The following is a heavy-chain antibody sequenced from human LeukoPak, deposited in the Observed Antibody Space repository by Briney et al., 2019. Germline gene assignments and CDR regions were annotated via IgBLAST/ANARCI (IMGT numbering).Heavy chain of an antibody. CDR3: ARSGYYDSSGHSELDF. V-gene: IGHV4-34*01. J-gene: IGHJ4*02. CDR2: INHSGST. Sequence: SETLSLTCAVYGGSFSGYYWSWIRQPPGKRLEWIGEINHSGSTNYNPSLKSRVTISVDTSKNQFSLKLSSVTAADTAVYYCARSGYYDSSGHSELDFWGQGTLVTVSS. CDR1: GGSFSGYY. D-gene: IGHD3-22*01.